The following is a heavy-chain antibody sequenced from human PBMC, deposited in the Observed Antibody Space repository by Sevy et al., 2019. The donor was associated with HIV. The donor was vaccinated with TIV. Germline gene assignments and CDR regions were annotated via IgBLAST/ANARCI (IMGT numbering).Heavy chain of an antibody. J-gene: IGHJ5*02. D-gene: IGHD3-3*02. CDR3: AKEGKNIRSWFDP. Sequence: GSVKVSCKASGYSFTNYGIGWVRQAPGQGLEWMGWISGYNGYTNYAQNLQGRVTMTTDRSTSTAYMELRSLRSDDTAIYYSAKEGKNIRSWFDPWGQGTLVIVSS. CDR1: GYSFTNYG. CDR2: ISGYNGYT. V-gene: IGHV1-18*01.